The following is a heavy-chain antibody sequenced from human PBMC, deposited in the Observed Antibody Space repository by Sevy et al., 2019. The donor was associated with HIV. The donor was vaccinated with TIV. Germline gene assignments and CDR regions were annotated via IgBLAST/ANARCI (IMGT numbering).Heavy chain of an antibody. Sequence: SGCLRLSCAASGFTFSHHNMNWVRQAPGKGLERISYISKSGSTTYFADSVRGRFTISRDNAKNSLFLEIHSLTDEDSAVYYCAREENRELGTIPLDSWGRGIQVTVSS. CDR2: ISKSGSTT. D-gene: IGHD7-27*01. CDR3: AREENRELGTIPLDS. CDR1: GFTFSHHN. V-gene: IGHV3-48*02. J-gene: IGHJ4*02.